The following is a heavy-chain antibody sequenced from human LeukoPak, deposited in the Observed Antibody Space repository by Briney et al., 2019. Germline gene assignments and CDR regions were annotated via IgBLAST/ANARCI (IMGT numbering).Heavy chain of an antibody. V-gene: IGHV4-59*12. CDR1: GGSISSYY. J-gene: IGHJ4*02. Sequence: SETLSLTCTVSGGSISSYYWSWIRQPPGEGLEWIGYIYYSGSTNYDPSLKSRVTISVDTSKDQFSLKLSSVTAADTAVYYCARDGRYSSSYVDYWGQGTLVTVSS. D-gene: IGHD6-13*01. CDR3: ARDGRYSSSYVDY. CDR2: IYYSGST.